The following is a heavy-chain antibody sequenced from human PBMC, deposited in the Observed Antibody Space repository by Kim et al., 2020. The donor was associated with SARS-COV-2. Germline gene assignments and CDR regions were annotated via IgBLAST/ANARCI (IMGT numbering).Heavy chain of an antibody. V-gene: IGHV4-59*01. D-gene: IGHD6-13*01. Sequence: STNYNPALKSRVTISVDTSKNQFSLKLSSVIAADTAVYYCARALYSNFDYWGQGTLVTVSS. J-gene: IGHJ4*02. CDR2: ST. CDR3: ARALYSNFDY.